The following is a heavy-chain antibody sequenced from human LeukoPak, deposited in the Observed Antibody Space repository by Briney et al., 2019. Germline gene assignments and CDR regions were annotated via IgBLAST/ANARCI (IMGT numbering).Heavy chain of an antibody. D-gene: IGHD6-19*01. CDR3: ARSTIAVAGTPFDY. V-gene: IGHV3-74*01. CDR2: INSDGSST. Sequence: GGSLRLSCAASGFTFSSYWMHWVRQAPGKGLVWVSRINSDGSSTSYADSVKGRFTISRDNSKNTLYLQMNSLRAEDTAVYYCARSTIAVAGTPFDYWGQGTLVTVSS. J-gene: IGHJ4*02. CDR1: GFTFSSYW.